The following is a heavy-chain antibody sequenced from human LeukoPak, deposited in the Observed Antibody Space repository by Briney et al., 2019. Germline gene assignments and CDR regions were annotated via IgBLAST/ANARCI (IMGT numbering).Heavy chain of an antibody. V-gene: IGHV4-59*01. CDR2: IYYSGST. CDR1: GGSISSYY. CDR3: AREEGDAFDI. Sequence: PSETLSLTCTVSGGSISSYYWSWILQPPGKGLEWIGYIYYSGSTNYNPSLKSRVTISVDTSKNQFSLKLSSVTAADTAVYYCAREEGDAFDIWGQGTMVTVSS. J-gene: IGHJ3*02.